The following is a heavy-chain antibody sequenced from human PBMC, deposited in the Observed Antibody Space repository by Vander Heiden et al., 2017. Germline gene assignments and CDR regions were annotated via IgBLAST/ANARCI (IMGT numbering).Heavy chain of an antibody. D-gene: IGHD2-2*01. V-gene: IGHV3-23*01. J-gene: IGHJ5*02. CDR2: ISGSGGST. CDR3: AKAPLGGYQLLFSWFDP. CDR1: GFTFRSYA. Sequence: EVQLLESGGGLVQPGGSLRLSCAASGFTFRSYAMSWVRQAPGKGLEWVSAISGSGGSTYYADSVKGRFTISRDNSKNTLYLQMNSLRAEDTAVYYCAKAPLGGYQLLFSWFDPWGQGTLVTVSS.